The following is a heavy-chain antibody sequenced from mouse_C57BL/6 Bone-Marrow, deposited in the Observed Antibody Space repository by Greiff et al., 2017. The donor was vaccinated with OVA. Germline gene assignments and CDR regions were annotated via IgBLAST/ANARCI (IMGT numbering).Heavy chain of an antibody. CDR3: ARQSDGYYPYFDY. V-gene: IGHV2-6-1*01. Sequence: VKLQESGPGLVAPSQSLSITCTVSGFSLTSYGVHWVRQPPGKGLEWLVVIWSDGSTTYNSALKSRLSISKDNSKSQVFLKMNSLQTDDTAMYYCARQSDGYYPYFDYWGQGTTLTVSS. CDR1: GFSLTSYG. J-gene: IGHJ2*01. CDR2: IWSDGST. D-gene: IGHD2-3*01.